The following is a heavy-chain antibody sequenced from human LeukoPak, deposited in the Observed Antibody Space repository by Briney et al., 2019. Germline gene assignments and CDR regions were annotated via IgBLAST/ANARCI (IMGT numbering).Heavy chain of an antibody. Sequence: GGSLRLSCAASGFSFSGFTMNWVRQAPGKGLEWVSYISRSGSTTYYADSVKGRFTISRDNAKASLYLQVNSLRADDTAIYYCARVRSDYDYALDYWGQGTLVTVSS. CDR1: GFSFSGFT. V-gene: IGHV3-48*04. D-gene: IGHD5-12*01. CDR2: ISRSGSTT. CDR3: ARVRSDYDYALDY. J-gene: IGHJ4*02.